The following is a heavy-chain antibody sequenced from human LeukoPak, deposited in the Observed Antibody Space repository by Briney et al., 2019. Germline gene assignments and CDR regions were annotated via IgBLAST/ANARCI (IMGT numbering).Heavy chain of an antibody. CDR1: GGSFSGYY. Sequence: SETLSLTCAVYGGSFSGYYWSWIRQPPGKGLEWIGEINHSGSTNYNPSLKSRVTISVDTSKNQFFLKLSSVTAADTAVYYCARGRYLAARLFDYWGQGTLVTVSS. J-gene: IGHJ4*02. D-gene: IGHD6-6*01. CDR2: INHSGST. V-gene: IGHV4-34*01. CDR3: ARGRYLAARLFDY.